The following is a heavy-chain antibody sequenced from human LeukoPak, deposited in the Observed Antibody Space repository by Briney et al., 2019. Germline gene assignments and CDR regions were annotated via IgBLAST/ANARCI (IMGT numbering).Heavy chain of an antibody. D-gene: IGHD5-12*01. CDR1: GFTFSNAW. J-gene: IGHJ4*02. Sequence: GGSLRLSCAASGFTFSNAWMSWVRQAPGKGLEWVGRIKSKTDGGTTDYAAPVKGRFTISRDDSKNTLYLQMNSLKTEDTAVYYCTTDLVTSAYSPSEYWGQGTLVTVSS. CDR2: IKSKTDGGTT. V-gene: IGHV3-15*01. CDR3: TTDLVTSAYSPSEY.